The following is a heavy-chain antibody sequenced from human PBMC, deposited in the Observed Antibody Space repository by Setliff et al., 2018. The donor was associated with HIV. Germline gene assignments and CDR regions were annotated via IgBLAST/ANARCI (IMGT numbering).Heavy chain of an antibody. CDR2: IKQDESEE. V-gene: IGHV3-7*01. Sequence: PGGSLRLSCAASGFTFSDYYMSWIRQAPGKGLEWVANIKQDESEEYYLDSVKGRFTISRDNAKNSLYLQMNSLRPEDTGVYYCAKDSVVPAAGRVFDYWGQGTLVTVSS. D-gene: IGHD2-2*01. CDR1: GFTFSDYY. J-gene: IGHJ4*02. CDR3: AKDSVVPAAGRVFDY.